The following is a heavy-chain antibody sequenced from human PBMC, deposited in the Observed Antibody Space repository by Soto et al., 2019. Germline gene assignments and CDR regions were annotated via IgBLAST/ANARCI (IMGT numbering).Heavy chain of an antibody. CDR2: VHHSWGS. D-gene: IGHD3-10*01. CDR3: SRPGFGALQGIVDV. V-gene: IGHV4-4*08. J-gene: IGHJ6*02. Sequence: QVQLQESGPGLVKPSETLSLSCTVSNGSISNYYGSWIRQPPGKGMEWIGYVHHSWGSFYNPPLQIRVAISLDTSKSQFSLKLTSGTATDTAVYYCSRPGFGALQGIVDVWGQGTTVTVSS. CDR1: NGSISNYY.